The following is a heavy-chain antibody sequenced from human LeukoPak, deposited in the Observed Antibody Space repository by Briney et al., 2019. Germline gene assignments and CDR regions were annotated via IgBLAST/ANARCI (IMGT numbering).Heavy chain of an antibody. CDR1: GFTFTNYW. D-gene: IGHD7-27*01. CDR2: IKQDGSEK. Sequence: GVSLRLSCAASGFTFTNYWMSWVRQAPGKGLEWVADIKQDGSEKYYVDSVKGRFTISRDNAKNSLSLQMNSLRTEDAAVYYCARASYNWGFQNSALDIWGQGTTVTVSS. J-gene: IGHJ3*02. CDR3: ARASYNWGFQNSALDI. V-gene: IGHV3-7*01.